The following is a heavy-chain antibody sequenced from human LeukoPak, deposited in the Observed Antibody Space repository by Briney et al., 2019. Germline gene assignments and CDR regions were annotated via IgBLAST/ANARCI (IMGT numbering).Heavy chain of an antibody. J-gene: IGHJ4*02. CDR1: GGSISSYY. Sequence: PSETLSLTCTVSGGSISSYYWSWIRQPPGKGLEWIGYIYYSGSTNYNPSLKSRVTISVDTSKNQFSLKLSSVTAADTAVYHCARSGIQLWLYVLDYWGQGTLVTVSS. CDR2: IYYSGST. D-gene: IGHD5-18*01. V-gene: IGHV4-59*01. CDR3: ARSGIQLWLYVLDY.